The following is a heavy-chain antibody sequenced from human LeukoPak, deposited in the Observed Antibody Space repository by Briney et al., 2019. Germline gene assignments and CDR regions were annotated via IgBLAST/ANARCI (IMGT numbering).Heavy chain of an antibody. Sequence: PSETLSLTCTVSGGSISSYYWSWIRQPPGKGLEWIGYIYYSGSTNYNPSLKRRVTISVDTSKNQFSLKLSSVTAADTAVYYWARWGLRYFEGPFDYGGQGTLVTVSS. CDR2: IYYSGST. CDR3: ARWGLRYFEGPFDY. V-gene: IGHV4-59*01. CDR1: GGSISSYY. J-gene: IGHJ4*02. D-gene: IGHD3-9*01.